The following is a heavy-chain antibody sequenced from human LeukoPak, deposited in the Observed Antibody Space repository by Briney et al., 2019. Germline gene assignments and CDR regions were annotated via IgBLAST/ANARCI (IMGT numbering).Heavy chain of an antibody. CDR1: GGSISSYY. D-gene: IGHD5-12*01. CDR3: ARRRWLRPDAHGYYFDY. Sequence: SETLSLTCTVSGGSISSYYWSWIRQPAGKGLEWIGRIYTSGSTNYNPSLKSRVTMSVDTSKNQFSLKLSSVTAADTAVYYCARRRWLRPDAHGYYFDYWGQGTLVTVSS. CDR2: IYTSGST. V-gene: IGHV4-4*07. J-gene: IGHJ4*02.